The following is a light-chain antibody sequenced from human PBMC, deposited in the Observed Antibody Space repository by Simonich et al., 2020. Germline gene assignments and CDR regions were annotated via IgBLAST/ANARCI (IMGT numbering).Light chain of an antibody. J-gene: IGKJ1*01. V-gene: IGKV1-5*03. CDR3: QQYNSYSRT. CDR1: QSISSW. Sequence: DIQMTQSPSTLSASVGDRVTITCRASQSISSWLAWYQQKPGKAPKLLIYKASSLESGGPSRFSGSGSGTEFTLTISSLQTDDFATYYCQQYNSYSRTFGQGTKVEIK. CDR2: KAS.